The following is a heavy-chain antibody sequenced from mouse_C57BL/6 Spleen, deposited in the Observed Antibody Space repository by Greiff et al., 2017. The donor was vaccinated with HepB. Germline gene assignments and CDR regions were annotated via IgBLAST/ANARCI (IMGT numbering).Heavy chain of an antibody. D-gene: IGHD1-1*01. CDR1: GFNIKDYY. Sequence: EVKLVESGAELVKPGASVKLSCTASGFNIKDYYMHWVKQRTEQGLEWIGRIDPEDGETKYAPKFQGKATITADTSSNTAYLQLSSLTSEDTAVYYCASTAVVAHFDYWGQGTTLTVSS. CDR2: IDPEDGET. V-gene: IGHV14-2*01. J-gene: IGHJ2*01. CDR3: ASTAVVAHFDY.